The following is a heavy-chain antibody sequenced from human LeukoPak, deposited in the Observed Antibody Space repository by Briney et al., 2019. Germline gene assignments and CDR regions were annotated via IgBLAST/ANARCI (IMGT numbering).Heavy chain of an antibody. CDR2: IYYSGST. D-gene: IGHD3-10*01. CDR3: ARQNALLSFGEFYFDY. CDR1: GGSISSSSYY. J-gene: IGHJ4*02. Sequence: PSETLSLTCTVSGGSISSSSYYWGWIRQPPGKGLEWIGSIYYSGSTYYNPSLKSRVTISVDTSKNQFSLKLSSVTAADTAVYSCARQNALLSFGEFYFDYWGQGTLVTVSS. V-gene: IGHV4-39*01.